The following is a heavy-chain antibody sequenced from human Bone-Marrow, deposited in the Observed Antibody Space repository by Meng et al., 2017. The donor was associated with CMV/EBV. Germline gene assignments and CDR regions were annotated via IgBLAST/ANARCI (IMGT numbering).Heavy chain of an antibody. D-gene: IGHD2-8*02. CDR1: GYSFTSYG. Sequence: QVQLVQSGAEVKKPGASVKVSCKASGYSFTSYGISWVRQAPGQGLGWMGWISAYNGNTNYAQKLQGRVTMTTDTSTSTAYMELRSLRSDDTAVYYCARDPMVSLGYRTGNDWFDTWGQGTLVTVAS. CDR3: ARDPMVSLGYRTGNDWFDT. CDR2: ISAYNGNT. J-gene: IGHJ5*02. V-gene: IGHV1-18*01.